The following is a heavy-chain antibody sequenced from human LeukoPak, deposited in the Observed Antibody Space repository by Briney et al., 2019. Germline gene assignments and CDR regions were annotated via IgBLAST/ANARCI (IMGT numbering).Heavy chain of an antibody. V-gene: IGHV4-61*01. CDR3: ARAGHYDFWSGYYRGASNWFDP. CDR2: IYYSGST. D-gene: IGHD3-3*01. Sequence: SETLSLTCTVSGGSVSGGSYYWSWIRQPPGKGLEWIGYIYYSGSTNYNPSLKSRVTISVDTSKNQFSLKLSSVTAADTAVYYCARAGHYDFWSGYYRGASNWFDPWGQGTLVTVSS. J-gene: IGHJ5*02. CDR1: GGSVSGGSYY.